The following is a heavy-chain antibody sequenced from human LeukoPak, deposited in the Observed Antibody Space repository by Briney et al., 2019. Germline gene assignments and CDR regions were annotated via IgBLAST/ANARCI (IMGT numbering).Heavy chain of an antibody. Sequence: GGSLRLSCAASGFTFSNSAMNWVRQAPGKGLEWVSGISGSGANTYQAVSVKGRFTISRDNSKNTLHLQMNSLRTEDTAVYYCVRDLDWGAYDYWGQGTLVTVSS. J-gene: IGHJ4*02. D-gene: IGHD3-9*01. CDR1: GFTFSNSA. CDR3: VRDLDWGAYDY. CDR2: ISGSGANT. V-gene: IGHV3-23*01.